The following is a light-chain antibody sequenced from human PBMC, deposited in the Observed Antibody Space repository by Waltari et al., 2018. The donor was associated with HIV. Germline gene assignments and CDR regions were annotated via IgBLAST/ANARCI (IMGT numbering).Light chain of an antibody. V-gene: IGKV1-5*03. J-gene: IGKJ1*01. CDR3: QQYNSYSRT. CDR1: QSISSW. CDR2: KAS. Sequence: DIQMNQSPSTLSASVGDRVTITCLASQSISSWLAWYQQKPGKAPKLLIYKASSLESGVPSRFSGSGSGTEFTLTISSLQPDDFATYYCQQYNSYSRTFGQGTKVEIK.